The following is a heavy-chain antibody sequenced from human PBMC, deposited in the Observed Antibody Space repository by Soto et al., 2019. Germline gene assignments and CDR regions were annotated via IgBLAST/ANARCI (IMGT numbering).Heavy chain of an antibody. D-gene: IGHD6-13*01. J-gene: IGHJ3*02. CDR1: GFTFGNYA. Sequence: PGGSLRLSCEASGFTFGNYAMTWVRQGPGRGLEWVSALSGSNKYYADSVKGRFTISRDNSKNTLYLQMNSLRAEDTAVYYCARPYIAAAGTGAFDIWGQGTMVTVSS. CDR3: ARPYIAAAGTGAFDI. V-gene: IGHV3-23*01. CDR2: LSGSNK.